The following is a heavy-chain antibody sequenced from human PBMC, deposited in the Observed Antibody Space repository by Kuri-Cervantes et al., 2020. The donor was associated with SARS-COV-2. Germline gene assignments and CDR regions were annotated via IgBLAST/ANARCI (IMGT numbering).Heavy chain of an antibody. J-gene: IGHJ4*02. D-gene: IGHD3-10*02. CDR1: GFTFSSYW. CDR3: AKVFGVGSNIKYFDY. V-gene: IGHV3-48*04. Sequence: GESLKISCAASGFTFSSYWMSWVRQAPGKGLEWVSYISSSSSTIYCADSVKGRFTMSRDSSKKSLYLQMDSLTVEDTAFYYCAKVFGVGSNIKYFDYWGQGTVVTVSS. CDR2: ISSSSSTI.